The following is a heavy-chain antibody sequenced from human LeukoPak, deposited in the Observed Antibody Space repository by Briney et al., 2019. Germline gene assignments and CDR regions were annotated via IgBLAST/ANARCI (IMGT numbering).Heavy chain of an antibody. CDR1: DYSISSGYY. J-gene: IGHJ4*02. Sequence: PSETLSLTCTVSDYSISSGYYWGWIRQPPGKGLEWIGYVFYSGTFHYNSSLKSRVTISLDTSTNQFSLRLNSVTAADTAVYYCARAYGDYGRGVDYWGQGTLVTVSS. CDR2: VFYSGTF. V-gene: IGHV4-38-2*02. D-gene: IGHD4-17*01. CDR3: ARAYGDYGRGVDY.